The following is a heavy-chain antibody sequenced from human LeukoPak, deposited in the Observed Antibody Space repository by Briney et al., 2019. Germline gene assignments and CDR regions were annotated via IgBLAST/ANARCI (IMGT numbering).Heavy chain of an antibody. CDR2: VSHGGST. V-gene: IGHV4-39*01. CDR1: GGSVSNTNYY. D-gene: IGHD6-19*01. J-gene: IGHJ4*02. Sequence: SETLSLTCTVSGGSVSNTNYYWAWIRQPPGKGLEWIGSVSHGGSTYYNPSLKSRVSTSVDTSKNQFSLNLSSVIAADTAVYYCARHQGIAVAGVLDYWGQGTLVTVSS. CDR3: ARHQGIAVAGVLDY.